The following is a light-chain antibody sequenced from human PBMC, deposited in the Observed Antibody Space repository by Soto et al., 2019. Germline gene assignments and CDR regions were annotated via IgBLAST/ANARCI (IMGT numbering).Light chain of an antibody. Sequence: QSVLTQPASVSGSPGQSITISCTGTSSDVGGYNYVSWYQQHPGKAPKLMISEVSNRPSGVSNRFSGSKSGNTASLTISGLQAEDEDDYYCSSYTSSSTVVFGGGTKLTVL. CDR3: SSYTSSSTVV. CDR1: SSDVGGYNY. J-gene: IGLJ2*01. V-gene: IGLV2-14*01. CDR2: EVS.